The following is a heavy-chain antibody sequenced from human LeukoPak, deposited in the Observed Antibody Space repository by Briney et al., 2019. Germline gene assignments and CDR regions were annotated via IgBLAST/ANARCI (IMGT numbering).Heavy chain of an antibody. Sequence: PGGSLRLSCAASGYTFSSYSMNWVRQAPGKGLEWVSSISSSSSYIYYADSVKGRFTISRDNAKNSLYLQMNSLRAEDTAVYYCARERVLAAAGTRYFDYWGQGTLVTASS. J-gene: IGHJ4*02. CDR3: ARERVLAAAGTRYFDY. V-gene: IGHV3-21*06. CDR1: GYTFSSYS. D-gene: IGHD6-13*01. CDR2: ISSSSSYI.